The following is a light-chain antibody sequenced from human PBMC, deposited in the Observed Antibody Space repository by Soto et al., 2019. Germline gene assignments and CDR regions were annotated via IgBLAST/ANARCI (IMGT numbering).Light chain of an antibody. CDR1: NIGIKA. Sequence: SYELTQPPSVSVAPGQTASITCGGDNIGIKAVHWYKQKAGQAPELVDYSDRDRPSGIPGRFSGSNSGSTATLTISRVEAGDEADYYCQVRESPSDHSVVFGGGTKLTVL. J-gene: IGLJ3*02. CDR3: QVRESPSDHSVV. CDR2: SDR. V-gene: IGLV3-21*02.